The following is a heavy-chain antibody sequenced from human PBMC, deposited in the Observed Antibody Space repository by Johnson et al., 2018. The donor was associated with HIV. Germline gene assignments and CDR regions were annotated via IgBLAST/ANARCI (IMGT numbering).Heavy chain of an antibody. J-gene: IGHJ3*01. CDR3: AKVGSSSCYARTRLCAFDV. V-gene: IGHV3-30*19. Sequence: QVQLVESGGGVVQPGRSLRLSCAASGFTFSSYGMHWVRQAPGKGLEWVAVISYDGSNKYYADSVKGRFTISRDNSKNTLYLQMNSLRAEDTAVYYCAKVGSSSCYARTRLCAFDVLGQGTMVIVSS. CDR1: GFTFSSYG. CDR2: ISYDGSNK. D-gene: IGHD2-2*01.